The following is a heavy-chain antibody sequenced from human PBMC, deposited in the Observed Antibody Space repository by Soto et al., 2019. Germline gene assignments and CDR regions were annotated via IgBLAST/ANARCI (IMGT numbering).Heavy chain of an antibody. Sequence: PGGSLILSCAASGFTFSSYIRNWVRQAPGKGLEWVSYISSSSSTIYYADSVKGRFTISRDNAKNSLYLQMNSLRDEDTAVYYCAREVVVITNDAFDIWGQGTMVTVSS. D-gene: IGHD3-22*01. CDR2: ISSSSSTI. V-gene: IGHV3-48*02. CDR3: AREVVVITNDAFDI. J-gene: IGHJ3*02. CDR1: GFTFSSYI.